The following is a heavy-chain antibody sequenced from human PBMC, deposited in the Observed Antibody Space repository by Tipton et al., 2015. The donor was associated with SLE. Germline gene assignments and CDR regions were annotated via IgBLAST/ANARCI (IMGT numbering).Heavy chain of an antibody. CDR1: GFTFSSQA. Sequence: QLVQSGGGLIQPGGSLRLSCTASGFTFSSQAMSWVRQAPGKGLEWVSSISGSGGSTYHADSVKGRFTISRDNSKNTLYMQMNSLRAEDSAVYYCAKDYGDLYNWFDPWGQGTLVTVSS. J-gene: IGHJ5*02. CDR2: ISGSGGST. CDR3: AKDYGDLYNWFDP. V-gene: IGHV3-23*04. D-gene: IGHD4-17*01.